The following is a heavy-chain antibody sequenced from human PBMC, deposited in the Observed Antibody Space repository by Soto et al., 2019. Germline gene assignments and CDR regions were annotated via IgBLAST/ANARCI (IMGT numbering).Heavy chain of an antibody. CDR2: ISSSSSTI. CDR1: GFTFSSYS. J-gene: IGHJ4*02. CDR3: ARDRQQWLVWSAFDY. D-gene: IGHD6-19*01. Sequence: GSLRLSCAASGFTFSSYSMNWVRQAPGKGLEWVSYISSSSSTIYYADSVKGRFTISRDNAKNSLYLQMNSLRDEDTAVYYCARDRQQWLVWSAFDYWGQGTLVTVSS. V-gene: IGHV3-48*02.